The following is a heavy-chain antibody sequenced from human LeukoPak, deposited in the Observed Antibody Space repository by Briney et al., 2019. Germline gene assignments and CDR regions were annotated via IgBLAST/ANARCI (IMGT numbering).Heavy chain of an antibody. CDR1: GGSFSGYY. J-gene: IGHJ5*02. V-gene: IGHV4-34*01. D-gene: IGHD6-13*01. CDR3: ARGWVAAAGYNWFDP. Sequence: SETLSLTCAVYGGSFSGYYWSWIRQPPGKGLEWIGEINHSGSTNYNPSLKSRVTISVDTSKNQFSLKLRSVTAADTDVYYCARGWVAAAGYNWFDPWGQGTLVTVSS. CDR2: INHSGST.